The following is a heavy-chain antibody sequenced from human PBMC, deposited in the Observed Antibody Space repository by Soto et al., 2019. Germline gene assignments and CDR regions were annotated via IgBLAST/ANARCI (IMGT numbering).Heavy chain of an antibody. J-gene: IGHJ5*02. CDR3: ARPRGYCSSTSCQQGLFDP. V-gene: IGHV1-69*05. CDR1: GGTFSSYA. Sequence: SVKVSCKASGGTFSSYAISWVRQAPGQGLEWMGGIIPIFGTANYAQKLQGRVTMTTDTSTSTAYMELRSLRSDDTAVYYCARPRGYCSSTSCQQGLFDPWGQGTLVTVSS. CDR2: IIPIFGTA. D-gene: IGHD2-2*01.